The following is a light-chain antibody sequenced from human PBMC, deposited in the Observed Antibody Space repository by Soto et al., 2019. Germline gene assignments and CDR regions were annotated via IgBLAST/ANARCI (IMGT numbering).Light chain of an antibody. V-gene: IGKV3-20*01. Sequence: EIVLTQSPGTLSLSPGERATLSCRASQSVSGSFLAWYQQKPGQAPRLLIYGASSRATGIPDRFSGSGSGTDFTLTINRLEPEDFAVYYCQQYDSSPSSFTFGPGTKVDIK. CDR3: QQYDSSPSSFT. J-gene: IGKJ3*01. CDR1: QSVSGSF. CDR2: GAS.